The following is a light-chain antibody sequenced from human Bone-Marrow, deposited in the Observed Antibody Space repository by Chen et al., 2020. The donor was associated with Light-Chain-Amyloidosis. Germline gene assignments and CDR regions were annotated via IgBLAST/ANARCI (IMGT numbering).Light chain of an antibody. CDR3: CSYAGIYWV. V-gene: IGLV2-11*01. J-gene: IGLJ3*02. CDR2: DVS. Sequence: QSALTQPRSVSGSPGQSVTISCTGTSRDVGGYDSVSWYQQYPGKAPILMIYDVSKGPSGVHNRFSASRSGNTASLTISVLEAEDEADYYCCSYAGIYWVFGGGTKLTV. CDR1: SRDVGGYDS.